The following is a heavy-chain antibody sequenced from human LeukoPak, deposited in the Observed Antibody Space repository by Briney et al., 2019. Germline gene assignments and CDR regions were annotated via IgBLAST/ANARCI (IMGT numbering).Heavy chain of an antibody. CDR2: ISYDGSNK. J-gene: IGHJ3*02. CDR3: ARDSFSGSGWPFDAFDI. D-gene: IGHD6-19*01. Sequence: GGSLRLSCAASGFTFSSYAMHWVRQAPGKGLEWVAVISYDGSNKYYADSVKGRFTISRDNSKNTLYLQMNSLRAEDTAVYYCARDSFSGSGWPFDAFDIWGQGTMVTVSS. V-gene: IGHV3-30-3*01. CDR1: GFTFSSYA.